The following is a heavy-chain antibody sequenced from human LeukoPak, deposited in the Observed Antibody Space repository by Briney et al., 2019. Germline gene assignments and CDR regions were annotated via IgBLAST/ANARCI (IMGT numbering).Heavy chain of an antibody. CDR2: IYDSGST. Sequence: SETLSLTCTVSGGSIRSSYYYWGWIRQPPGKGLEWIGSIYDSGSTYYNPSLKSRVTISVDTSKNQFSLKLNSVTAADTAVYYCARHYYGSGYLNYYYGMDVWGQGTTVTVSS. J-gene: IGHJ6*02. CDR3: ARHYYGSGYLNYYYGMDV. D-gene: IGHD3-10*01. CDR1: GGSIRSSYYY. V-gene: IGHV4-39*01.